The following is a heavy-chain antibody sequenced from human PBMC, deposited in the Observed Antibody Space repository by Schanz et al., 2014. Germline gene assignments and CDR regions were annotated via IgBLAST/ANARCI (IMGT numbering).Heavy chain of an antibody. Sequence: QVRLVQSGAEVKKPGASVKVSCRASGYSFSSYGISWVRQAPGQGLEWMAWISAKDGNTNSVQKVQDRLTLTTDTSTSTAYMELRSLRSDDTAVYYCARELRLEYYFDYWGQGTQVTVSS. CDR2: ISAKDGNT. J-gene: IGHJ4*02. D-gene: IGHD4-17*01. CDR1: GYSFSSYG. CDR3: ARELRLEYYFDY. V-gene: IGHV1-18*01.